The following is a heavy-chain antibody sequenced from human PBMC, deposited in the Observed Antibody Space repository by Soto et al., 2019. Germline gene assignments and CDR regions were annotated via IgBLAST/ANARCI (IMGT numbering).Heavy chain of an antibody. D-gene: IGHD7-27*01. CDR1: GGSISSYY. V-gene: IGHV4-59*01. Sequence: QVQLQESGPGLVKPSETLSLTCTVSGGSISSYYWSWIRQPPGKGLEWIGYIYYSGSNNYNPSLTSRVTISVDTSKDPVSLKLSSVTAADTAVYYCARDVGNWVSDLWGRGTLVTVSS. CDR2: IYYSGSN. CDR3: ARDVGNWVSDL. J-gene: IGHJ2*01.